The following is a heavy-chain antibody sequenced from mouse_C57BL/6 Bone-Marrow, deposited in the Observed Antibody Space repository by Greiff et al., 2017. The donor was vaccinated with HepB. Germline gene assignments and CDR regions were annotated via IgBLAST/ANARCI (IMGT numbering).Heavy chain of an antibody. Sequence: EVQLVESGPGLVKPSQSLSLTCSVTGYSITSGYYWNWIRQFPGNKLEWMGDISYDGSNNYNPSLKNRISITRDTSKNQFFLKLNSVTTEDTATYYCAQRGGRDYWGQGTTLTVSS. CDR2: ISYDGSN. V-gene: IGHV3-6*01. CDR3: AQRGGRDY. CDR1: GYSITSGYY. J-gene: IGHJ2*01.